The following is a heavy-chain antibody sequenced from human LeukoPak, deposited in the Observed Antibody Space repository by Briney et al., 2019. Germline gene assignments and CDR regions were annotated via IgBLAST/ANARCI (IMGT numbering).Heavy chain of an antibody. CDR1: GYIFTGYY. D-gene: IGHD1-26*01. V-gene: IGHV1-2*02. CDR3: ARHPYSGSYHFDY. J-gene: IGHJ4*02. CDR2: INPNSGGT. Sequence: ASVKVSCKASGYIFTGYYMHWVRQAPGRGLEWMGWINPNSGGTNSAQKFQGRVTMTRDTSISTAYMELSRLTSDDTAVYYCARHPYSGSYHFDYWGQGTLVTVSS.